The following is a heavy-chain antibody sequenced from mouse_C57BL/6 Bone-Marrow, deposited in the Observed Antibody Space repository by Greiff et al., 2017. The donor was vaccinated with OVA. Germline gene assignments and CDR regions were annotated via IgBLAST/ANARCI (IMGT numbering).Heavy chain of an antibody. V-gene: IGHV7-1*01. CDR3: ARISWGYAMDY. J-gene: IGHJ4*01. Sequence: EVKVVESGGGLVQSGRSLRLSCATSGFTFSDFYMEWVRQAPGKGLEWIAASRNKANDYTTEYSASVKGRFIVSRDTSQSILYLQMNALRAEDTAIYYCARISWGYAMDYWGQGTSVTVSS. CDR2: SRNKANDYTT. D-gene: IGHD4-1*01. CDR1: GFTFSDFY.